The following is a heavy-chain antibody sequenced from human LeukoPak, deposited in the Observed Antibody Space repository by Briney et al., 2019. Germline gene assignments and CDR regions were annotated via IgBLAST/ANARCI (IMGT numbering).Heavy chain of an antibody. J-gene: IGHJ3*02. CDR2: IKNDGSST. CDR3: ARESYCSGASCYSGRAFDI. Sequence: PGGSLRLSCTASGFTFSSHWMHWVRQAPGKGLVWVSRIKNDGSSTYYADSVKGRLTISRDNAKNTLYLQMNSLRAEDTAVYYCARESYCSGASCYSGRAFDIWGQGTMVTVSS. CDR1: GFTFSSHW. V-gene: IGHV3-74*01. D-gene: IGHD2-15*01.